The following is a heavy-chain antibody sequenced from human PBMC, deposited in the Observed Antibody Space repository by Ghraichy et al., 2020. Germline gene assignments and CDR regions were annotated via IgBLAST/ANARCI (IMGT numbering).Heavy chain of an antibody. J-gene: IGHJ4*02. CDR2: IWYDGSNK. CDR1: GFTFSSYG. D-gene: IGHD2-15*01. Sequence: GGSLRLSCAASGFTFSSYGMHWVRQAPGKGLEWVAVIWYDGSNKYYADSVKGRFTISRDNSKNTLYLQMNSLRAEDTAVYYCARDQLYCSGGSCYASPFDYWGQGTLVTVSS. CDR3: ARDQLYCSGGSCYASPFDY. V-gene: IGHV3-33*01.